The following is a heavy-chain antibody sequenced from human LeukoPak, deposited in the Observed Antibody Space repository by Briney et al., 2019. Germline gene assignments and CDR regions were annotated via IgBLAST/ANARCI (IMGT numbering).Heavy chain of an antibody. D-gene: IGHD1-1*01. V-gene: IGHV3-21*01. J-gene: IGHJ4*02. CDR2: INSGSTYT. CDR3: ARSLTTLTYEGY. CDR1: GFTFSSYS. Sequence: PGGSLRLSCAASGFTFSSYSMNWVRQAPGKGLEWVSSINSGSTYTYYTESVKGRFTVSRGNAKNSLFLQMNSLRAEDTAIYYCARSLTTLTYEGYWGQGTLVTVSS.